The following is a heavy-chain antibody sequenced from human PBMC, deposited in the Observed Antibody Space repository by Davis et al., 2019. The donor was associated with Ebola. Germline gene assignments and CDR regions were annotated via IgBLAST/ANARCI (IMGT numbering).Heavy chain of an antibody. D-gene: IGHD3-10*01. V-gene: IGHV3-9*01. CDR1: GFTFDDYA. Sequence: GGSLRLSCAASGFTFDDYAMHWVRQAPGKGLEWVSGISWNSGSIGYADSVKGRFTISRDNAKNSLYLQMNSLRAEDTALYYCAKAILPRYYGSGDYYYGMDVWGKGTTVTVSS. CDR3: AKAILPRYYGSGDYYYGMDV. CDR2: ISWNSGSI. J-gene: IGHJ6*04.